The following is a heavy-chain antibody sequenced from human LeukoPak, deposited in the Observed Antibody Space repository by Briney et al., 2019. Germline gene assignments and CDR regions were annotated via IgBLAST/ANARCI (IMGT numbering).Heavy chain of an antibody. CDR1: GFTFSSYG. V-gene: IGHV3-30*02. J-gene: IGHJ4*02. D-gene: IGHD3-22*01. CDR3: ARVEETYYYDSSGYPDY. Sequence: PGGSLRLSCAASGFTFSSYGMHWVRQAPGKGLEWVAFIRYDGSNKYYADSVKGRFTISRDNAKNSLYLQMNSLRAEDTAVYYCARVEETYYYDSSGYPDYWGQGTLVTVSS. CDR2: IRYDGSNK.